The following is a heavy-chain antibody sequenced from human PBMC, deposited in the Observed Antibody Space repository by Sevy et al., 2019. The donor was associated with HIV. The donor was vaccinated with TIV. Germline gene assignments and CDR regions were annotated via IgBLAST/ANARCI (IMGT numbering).Heavy chain of an antibody. CDR2: ISYDGSNK. Sequence: GGSLRLSCAASGFTFSSYAMHWVRQAPGKGLEWVAIISYDGSNKYYADSVKGRFTISRDNSKNTLYLQMNSLRAEDTAVYYCARDMGRFLEWLLRGYGMDVWGQGTTVTVSS. CDR3: ARDMGRFLEWLLRGYGMDV. J-gene: IGHJ6*02. V-gene: IGHV3-30-3*01. D-gene: IGHD3-3*01. CDR1: GFTFSSYA.